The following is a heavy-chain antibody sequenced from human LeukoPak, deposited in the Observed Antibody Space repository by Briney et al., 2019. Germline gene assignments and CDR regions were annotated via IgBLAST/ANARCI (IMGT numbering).Heavy chain of an antibody. J-gene: IGHJ4*02. Sequence: SETLPLTCTVPGGSIRCAVYYRSWIPKPPGKGLEWIGYIYYVVTTYYNPSLKSRVTVSVDTSKNQFFLKLTSVTAADTAVYYCARDPQSNWNYPIWGQGTLVTVSS. D-gene: IGHD1-7*01. CDR2: IYYVVTT. V-gene: IGHV4-31*03. CDR3: ARDPQSNWNYPI. CDR1: GGSIRCAVYY.